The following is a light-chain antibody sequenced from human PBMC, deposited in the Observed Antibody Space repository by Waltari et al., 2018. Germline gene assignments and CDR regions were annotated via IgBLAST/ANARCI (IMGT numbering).Light chain of an antibody. V-gene: IGKV1-12*01. CDR1: QGLSTW. CDR2: TSS. Sequence: DVHMTQSPSSVSASVGDRVTISCRASQGLSTWLAWYQQKPGRAPKLLIHTSSIPQSGVPSRVSGSGSVTDFTLTISSLQPEDVATYYCQQANSFPWTFGQGTRVDIK. J-gene: IGKJ1*01. CDR3: QQANSFPWT.